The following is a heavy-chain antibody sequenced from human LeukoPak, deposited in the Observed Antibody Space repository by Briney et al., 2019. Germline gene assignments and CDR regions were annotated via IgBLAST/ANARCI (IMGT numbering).Heavy chain of an antibody. CDR1: GYTFTSYY. CDR2: INPSSGST. V-gene: IGHV1-46*01. CDR3: ARDPNYYDSSGYETGY. D-gene: IGHD3-22*01. J-gene: IGHJ4*02. Sequence: ASVKVSCKASGYTFTSYYMHWVRQAPGQGLEWMGIINPSSGSTRYAQKFQGRVTMTRDTSTSTVHMELSSLRSEDTAVYYCARDPNYYDSSGYETGYWGQGTLVTVSS.